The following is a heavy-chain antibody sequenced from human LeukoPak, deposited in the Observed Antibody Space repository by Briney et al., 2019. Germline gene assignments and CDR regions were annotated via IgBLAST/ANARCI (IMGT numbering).Heavy chain of an antibody. CDR1: GGSVSSGSYY. J-gene: IGHJ2*01. CDR3: ARDQYSGSYYYWYFDL. D-gene: IGHD1-26*01. CDR2: IYYSGST. Sequence: PETLSLTCTVSGGSVSSGSYYWSWIRQPPGKGLEWIGYIYYSGSTNYNPSLKSRVTISVDTSKNQFSLKLSSVTAADTAVYYCARDQYSGSYYYWYFDLWGRGTLVTVSS. V-gene: IGHV4-61*01.